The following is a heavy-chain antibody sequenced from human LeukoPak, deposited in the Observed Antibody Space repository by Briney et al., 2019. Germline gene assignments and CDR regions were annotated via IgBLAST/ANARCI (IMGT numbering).Heavy chain of an antibody. D-gene: IGHD4-11*01. V-gene: IGHV3-21*01. CDR1: GFTFSSYT. Sequence: GGSLRLSCAVPGFTFSSYTMNWVRQAPGKGLEWVSSISTSSSYTYYADSVKGRFTISRDNAKNSLYLQMNSLRAEDTAVYFCARDLEDYNNYGEMAIWGQGTLATVSS. J-gene: IGHJ4*02. CDR3: ARDLEDYNNYGEMAI. CDR2: ISTSSSYT.